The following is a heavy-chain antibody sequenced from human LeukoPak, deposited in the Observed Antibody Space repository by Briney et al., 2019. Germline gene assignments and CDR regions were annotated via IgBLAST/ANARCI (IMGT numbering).Heavy chain of an antibody. V-gene: IGHV1-69*04. CDR3: ARVSSSSWNPYYYYYGMDV. CDR2: IIPILGIA. Sequence: SVKVSCKASGGTFSSYAISWVRQAPGQGLEWMGRIIPILGIANYAQKFQGRVTITADKSTSTAYMELSSLRSEDTAVYYCARVSSSSWNPYYYYYGMDVWGQGTTVTVSS. CDR1: GGTFSSYA. J-gene: IGHJ6*02. D-gene: IGHD6-6*01.